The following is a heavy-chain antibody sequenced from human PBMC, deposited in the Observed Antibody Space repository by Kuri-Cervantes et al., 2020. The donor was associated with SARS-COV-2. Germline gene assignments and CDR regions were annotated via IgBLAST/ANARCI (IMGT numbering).Heavy chain of an antibody. V-gene: IGHV4-34*01. CDR2: INHSGST. Sequence: GSLRLSCAVYGGSFSGYYWSWIRQPPGKGLEWIGEINHSGSTNYNPSLKSRVTISVDTSKNQFSLKLSSVTAADSALYYCGRVNYYNSRGYFVDLWGQGTPVTVSS. CDR1: GGSFSGYY. J-gene: IGHJ5*02. D-gene: IGHD3-22*01. CDR3: GRVNYYNSRGYFVDL.